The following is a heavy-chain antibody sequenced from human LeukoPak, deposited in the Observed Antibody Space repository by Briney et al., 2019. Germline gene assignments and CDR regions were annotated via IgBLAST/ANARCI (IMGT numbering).Heavy chain of an antibody. J-gene: IGHJ5*02. CDR2: INPNSGGT. D-gene: IGHD3-9*01. CDR3: ARDRVTSYDILTGCYNGGRYNWFDP. V-gene: IGHV1-2*02. CDR1: GYTFTGYY. Sequence: ASVKVSCKASGYTFTGYYMHWVRQAPGQGLEWMGWINPNSGGTNYAQKFQGRVTMTRDTSISTAYMELSRLRSDDTAVYYCARDRVTSYDILTGCYNGGRYNWFDPWGQGTLVTVSS.